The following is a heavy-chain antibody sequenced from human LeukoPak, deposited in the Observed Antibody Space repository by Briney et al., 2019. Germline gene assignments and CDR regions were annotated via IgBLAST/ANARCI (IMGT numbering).Heavy chain of an antibody. J-gene: IGHJ6*04. CDR2: INPNGGDT. Sequence: ASVKVSCKASGYTFTGYYMHWVRQAPGQGLQWMGWINPNGGDTNYAQKFQGRVTMTRDTSISTAYMELSRLRSDDTAVYCCARDPYYGSGRYRYGMDVWGKGTTVTISS. D-gene: IGHD3-10*01. CDR1: GYTFTGYY. CDR3: ARDPYYGSGRYRYGMDV. V-gene: IGHV1-2*02.